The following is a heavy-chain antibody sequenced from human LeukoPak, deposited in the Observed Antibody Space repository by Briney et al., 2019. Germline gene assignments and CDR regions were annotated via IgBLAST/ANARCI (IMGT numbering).Heavy chain of an antibody. D-gene: IGHD4-17*01. V-gene: IGHV4-59*08. CDR1: GGPIASSY. CDR2: IYDSGST. J-gene: IGHJ4*02. CDR3: ARAFDGDPGYLDN. Sequence: SETLSLTCIVSGGPIASSYWSWVRQPPGKGLEWIGYIYDSGSTNYNPSLKSRVTISRDTSKRQFSLKLSSVTAADTAVYYCARAFDGDPGYLDNWGQGTLVTVSS.